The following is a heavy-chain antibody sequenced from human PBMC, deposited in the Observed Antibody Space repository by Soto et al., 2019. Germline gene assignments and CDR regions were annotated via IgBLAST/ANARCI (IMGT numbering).Heavy chain of an antibody. Sequence: QVQLVESGGGVVQPGRSLRLSCAASGFTFSSYGMHWVRQAPGKGLEWVAVIWYDGSNKYYADSVKGRFTISRDNSKNTLYLQMNSLRAEDTAVYYCAREWGDSSGYGGNYYYGMDVWGQGTTVTVSS. J-gene: IGHJ6*02. D-gene: IGHD3-22*01. CDR3: AREWGDSSGYGGNYYYGMDV. CDR1: GFTFSSYG. V-gene: IGHV3-33*01. CDR2: IWYDGSNK.